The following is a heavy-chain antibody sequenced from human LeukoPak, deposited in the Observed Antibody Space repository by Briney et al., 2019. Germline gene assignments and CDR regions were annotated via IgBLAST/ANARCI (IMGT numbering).Heavy chain of an antibody. CDR1: GFTFDDYA. D-gene: IGHD6-13*01. Sequence: GGSLRLPCAASGFTFDDYAMHWVRQAPGKGLEWVSLISWDGGSTYYADSVKGRFTISRDNSKNSLYLQMNSLRAEDTALYYCAKDVAAAGHYFDYWGQGTLVTVSS. CDR2: ISWDGGST. J-gene: IGHJ4*02. V-gene: IGHV3-43D*03. CDR3: AKDVAAAGHYFDY.